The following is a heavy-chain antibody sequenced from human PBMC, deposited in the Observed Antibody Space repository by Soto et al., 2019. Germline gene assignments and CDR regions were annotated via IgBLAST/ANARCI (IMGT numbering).Heavy chain of an antibody. J-gene: IGHJ6*02. D-gene: IGHD4-17*01. CDR2: INPNSGGT. CDR1: GYTFTGYY. CDR3: ASTVTTTFGMDV. V-gene: IGHV1-2*02. Sequence: ASVKVSCKASGYTFTGYYMHWVRQAPGQGLEWMGWINPNSGGTNYAQKFQGRVTITADESTSTAYMELSSLRSEDTAVYYCASTVTTTFGMDVWGQGTTVTVSS.